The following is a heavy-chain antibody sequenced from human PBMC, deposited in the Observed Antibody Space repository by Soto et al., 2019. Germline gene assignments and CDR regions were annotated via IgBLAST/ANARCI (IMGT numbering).Heavy chain of an antibody. CDR3: ARVGGYCSGGSCSPYYMDV. D-gene: IGHD2-15*01. J-gene: IGHJ6*03. CDR2: ISAYNGNT. V-gene: IGHV1-18*01. Sequence: QVQLVQSGAEVKKPGASVKVSCKASGYTFTSYGISWVRQAPGQGLEWMGWISAYNGNTNYAQKLQGRVTMTTDTSTSTAYRELRSLRSDDTAVYYCARVGGYCSGGSCSPYYMDVWGKGTTVTVSS. CDR1: GYTFTSYG.